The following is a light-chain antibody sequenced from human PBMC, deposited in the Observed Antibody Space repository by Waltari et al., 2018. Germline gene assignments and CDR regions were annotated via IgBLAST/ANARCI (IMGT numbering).Light chain of an antibody. J-gene: IGLJ2*01. CDR1: TTNMRTNI. CDR2: ANY. CDR3: ATWDDSLVGRV. V-gene: IGLV1-44*01. Sequence: QLVLTHPPPTPGTLVQTLTLSRSSTTTNMRTNILTWYQQSPGTAPKVLVFANYHRPSGVPDRFSASKSGTSASLVISGLQSEDEGDYFCATWDDSLVGRVFGGGTKLTVL.